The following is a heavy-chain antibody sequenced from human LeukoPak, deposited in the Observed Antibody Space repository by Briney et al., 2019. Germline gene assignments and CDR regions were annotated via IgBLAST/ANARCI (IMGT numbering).Heavy chain of an antibody. CDR1: GFTFSSYN. CDR3: AKDRGIVAAPPNWFDP. D-gene: IGHD1-26*01. J-gene: IGHJ5*02. CDR2: ISGSGGST. V-gene: IGHV3-23*01. Sequence: GGSLRLSCAASGFTFSSYNINWVRQAPGKGLEWVSAISGSGGSTYYADSVKGRFTISRDNSKNTLYLQMNSLRAEDTAVYYCAKDRGIVAAPPNWFDPWGQGTLVTVSS.